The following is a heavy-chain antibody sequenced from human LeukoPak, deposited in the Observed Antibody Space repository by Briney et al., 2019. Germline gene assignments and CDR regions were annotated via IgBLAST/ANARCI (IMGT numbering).Heavy chain of an antibody. J-gene: IGHJ4*02. Sequence: GGSLRLSCAASGFTFSIYAMSWVRQAPGKGLEWVSAISGSGGTTYYSDSVKGRFTISRDNSKNTLYLQMNSLRAEDTAVYYCARGKGGTMITFGGVNVFDYWGQGTLVTVSS. CDR3: ARGKGGTMITFGGVNVFDY. CDR2: ISGSGGTT. D-gene: IGHD3-16*01. CDR1: GFTFSIYA. V-gene: IGHV3-23*01.